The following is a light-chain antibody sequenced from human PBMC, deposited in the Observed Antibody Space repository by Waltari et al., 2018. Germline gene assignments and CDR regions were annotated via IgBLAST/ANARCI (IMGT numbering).Light chain of an antibody. V-gene: IGLV2-14*01. CDR2: EVS. Sequence: QSALTQTASVSGSPGQSITISCTGTSSDVGGYKFVSWYQQYPGKAPKLMIYEVSNRPSGVSFRFSGSKSGNTAFLTISGLQAEDEADYYCASYTSSITLVFGGGTKLTVL. J-gene: IGLJ2*01. CDR1: SSDVGGYKF. CDR3: ASYTSSITLV.